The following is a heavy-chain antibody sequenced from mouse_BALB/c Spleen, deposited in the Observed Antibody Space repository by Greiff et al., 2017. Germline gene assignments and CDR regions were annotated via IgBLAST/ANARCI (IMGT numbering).Heavy chain of an antibody. D-gene: IGHD3-1*01. CDR3: ARGARATSGWFAY. CDR2: ISSGSSTI. CDR1: GFTFSSFG. Sequence: EVQLQQSGGGLVQPGGSRKLSCAASGFTFSSFGMHWVRQAPEKGLEWVAYISSGSSTIYYADTVKGRFTISRDNPKNTLFLQMTSLRSEDTAMYYCARGARATSGWFAYWGQGTLVTVSA. J-gene: IGHJ3*01. V-gene: IGHV5-17*02.